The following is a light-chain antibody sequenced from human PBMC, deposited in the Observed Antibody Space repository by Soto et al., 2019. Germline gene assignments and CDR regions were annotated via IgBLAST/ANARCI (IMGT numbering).Light chain of an antibody. J-gene: IGLJ3*02. V-gene: IGLV2-23*02. CDR3: CAHAGQLTWV. CDR1: NSDVGNGML. Sequence: QSALTQPASVSGSPGQSITISCTGINSDVGNGMLVSWYQQQPGKAPKLIISEVLNRPSGISDRFSGSKSGNTASLTISGLQAEDEADYYCCAHAGQLTWVFGGGTKLTVL. CDR2: EVL.